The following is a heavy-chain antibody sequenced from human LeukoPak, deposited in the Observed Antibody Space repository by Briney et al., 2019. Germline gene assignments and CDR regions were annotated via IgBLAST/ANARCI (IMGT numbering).Heavy chain of an antibody. V-gene: IGHV1-46*01. Sequence: ASVKVSCKASGYTFTSYYMHWVRQAPGQGLEWMGIINPSGGSTSYALKFQGRVTMTRDMSTSTVYMELSSLRSEDTAVYYCARCEYYGSGSYRNRAFDYWGQGTLVTVSS. CDR3: ARCEYYGSGSYRNRAFDY. J-gene: IGHJ4*02. CDR2: INPSGGST. CDR1: GYTFTSYY. D-gene: IGHD3-10*01.